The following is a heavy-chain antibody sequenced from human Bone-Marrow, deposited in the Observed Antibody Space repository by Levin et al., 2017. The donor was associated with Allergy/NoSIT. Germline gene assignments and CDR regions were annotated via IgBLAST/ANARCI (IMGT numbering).Heavy chain of an antibody. J-gene: IGHJ4*02. CDR2: INGPGANI. CDR1: GFIFSDYA. V-gene: IGHV3-23*01. CDR3: ARDPGGGNTIES. D-gene: IGHD3-16*01. Sequence: RAGGSLRLSCAASGFIFSDYAMSWVRQAPGKGVEWVSSINGPGANIYYGDSVKGRFTISRDNSKYMVYLQMNSLRGEDTAIYYCARDPGGGNTIESWGQGTLVTVSS.